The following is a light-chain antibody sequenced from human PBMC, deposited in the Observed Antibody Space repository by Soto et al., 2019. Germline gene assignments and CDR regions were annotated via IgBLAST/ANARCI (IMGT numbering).Light chain of an antibody. Sequence: EIVLTQSPATVSFSPGERATLSFVASQSVSSNLAWYQQKPGQAPRLLIYDASNRATGIPARFSGSGSGTDFTLTISSLEPEDFAVYYCQHRSSWPGAFGPGTKVDIK. V-gene: IGKV3-11*01. J-gene: IGKJ3*01. CDR1: QSVSSN. CDR2: DAS. CDR3: QHRSSWPGA.